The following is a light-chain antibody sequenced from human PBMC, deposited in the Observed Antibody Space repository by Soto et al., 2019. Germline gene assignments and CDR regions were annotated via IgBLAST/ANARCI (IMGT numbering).Light chain of an antibody. J-gene: IGLJ1*01. CDR3: SSSTSSSTLV. CDR1: ASDVGAYDY. Sequence: QSVLTQPASVSVSPGQSITISCTGTASDVGAYDYVSLYQHHPGKPPKLLIFEVRDRPSGVSNRFSGSKSGNTASLTISGLQPEDEADYFCSSSTSSSTLVFGTGTKVTVL. V-gene: IGLV2-14*01. CDR2: EVR.